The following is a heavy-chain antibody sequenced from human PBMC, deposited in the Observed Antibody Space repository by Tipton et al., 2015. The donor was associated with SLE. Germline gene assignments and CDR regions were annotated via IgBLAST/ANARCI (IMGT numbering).Heavy chain of an antibody. CDR2: VYKN. D-gene: IGHD5-18*01. Sequence: TLSLTCYVTGVSISNYYWTWIRQSPGKGLEWIGNVYKNYNPSLESRVTISVDTSKNQFSLRLTSVTAADTALYYCARADGYSYGLDYFDYWGQGTLVTVSS. CDR3: ARADGYSYGLDYFDY. CDR1: GVSISNYY. V-gene: IGHV4-59*08. J-gene: IGHJ4*02.